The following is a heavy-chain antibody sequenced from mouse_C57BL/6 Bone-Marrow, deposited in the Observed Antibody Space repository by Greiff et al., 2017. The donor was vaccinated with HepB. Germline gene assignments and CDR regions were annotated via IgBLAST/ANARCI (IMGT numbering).Heavy chain of an antibody. Sequence: QVQLKVSGPGLVQPSQCLSITCTVSGFSLTSYGVHWVRQSPGKGLEWLGVIWSGGSTDYNAAFISSLSISKDNSKSQVFFKMNSLQADDTAIYYCARRGYYYGSSFAYWGQGTLVTVSA. CDR3: ARRGYYYGSSFAY. CDR1: GFSLTSYG. CDR2: IWSGGST. J-gene: IGHJ3*01. V-gene: IGHV2-2*01. D-gene: IGHD1-1*01.